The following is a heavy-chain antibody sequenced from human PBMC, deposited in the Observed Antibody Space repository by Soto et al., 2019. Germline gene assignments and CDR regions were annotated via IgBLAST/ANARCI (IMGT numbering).Heavy chain of an antibody. CDR3: ARARPSAKYYYYGMDV. D-gene: IGHD6-19*01. V-gene: IGHV1-2*04. J-gene: IGHJ6*02. CDR1: GYTFTGYY. CDR2: INPNSGGT. Sequence: QVQLVQSGAEVKKPGASVKVSCKASGYTFTGYYMHWVRQAPGQGLEWMGWINPNSGGTNYAQKFQGWVTMTRDTSISTAYMELSRLRSDDTAVYYCARARPSAKYYYYGMDVWGQGTTVTVSS.